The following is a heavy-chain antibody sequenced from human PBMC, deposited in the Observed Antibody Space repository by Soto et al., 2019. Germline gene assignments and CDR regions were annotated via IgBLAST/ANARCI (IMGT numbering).Heavy chain of an antibody. CDR3: ARGDGDYYDGNGYLGRH. V-gene: IGHV3-74*01. D-gene: IGHD3-22*01. Sequence: GGSLRLSCASSGFTFSSYWMHLVRQAPGKGLVWVARIKSDGSGTIYADSVKGRLTISRDNARNTLYLQMNSLRAEDTAVYFCARGDGDYYDGNGYLGRHWGQGTLVTVSS. J-gene: IGHJ4*02. CDR2: IKSDGSGT. CDR1: GFTFSSYW.